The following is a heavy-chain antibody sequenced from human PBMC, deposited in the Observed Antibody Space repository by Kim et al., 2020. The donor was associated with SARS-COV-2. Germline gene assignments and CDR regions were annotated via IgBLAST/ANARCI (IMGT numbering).Heavy chain of an antibody. J-gene: IGHJ4*02. CDR2: IYYSGST. V-gene: IGHV4-39*01. CDR3: ARNEEQQLVRGSY. D-gene: IGHD6-13*01. CDR1: GGSISSSSYY. Sequence: SETLSLTCTVSGGSISSSSYYWGWIRQPPGKGLEWIGSIYYSGSTYYNPSLKSRVTISVDTSKNEFSLKLSSVTAADTAVYYCARNEEQQLVRGSYWGQGTLVTVSS.